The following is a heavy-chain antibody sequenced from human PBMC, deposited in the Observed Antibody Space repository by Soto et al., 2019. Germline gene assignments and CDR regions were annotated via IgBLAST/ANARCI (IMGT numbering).Heavy chain of an antibody. J-gene: IGHJ4*01. CDR2: IYHSGAT. CDR1: GDSISRDGSS. Sequence: QVQLQESGSGLVKHSQTLVLTCTVSGDSISRDGSSWSWLRQPPGKGLEWIGYIYHSGATYYSPSLKSRVTTSVDKSKNQFSLSLASVTAADTAVYYCAREMSYYFDSWGHGTLVTVSS. V-gene: IGHV4-30-2*01. CDR3: AREMSYYFDS.